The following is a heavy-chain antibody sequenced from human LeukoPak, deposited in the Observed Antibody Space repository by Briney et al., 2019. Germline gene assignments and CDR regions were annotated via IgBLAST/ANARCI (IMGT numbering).Heavy chain of an antibody. D-gene: IGHD2-2*01. CDR1: GFSFSSYW. CDR3: AKAPYRYCSSTSCWFDP. Sequence: SGGSLRLSCAAAGFSFSSYWMTWVRQAPGKGLEWVSAISGSGGSTYYADSVKGRFTISRDNSKNTLYLQMNSLRAEDTAVYYCAKAPYRYCSSTSCWFDPWGQGTLVTVSS. V-gene: IGHV3-23*01. CDR2: ISGSGGST. J-gene: IGHJ5*02.